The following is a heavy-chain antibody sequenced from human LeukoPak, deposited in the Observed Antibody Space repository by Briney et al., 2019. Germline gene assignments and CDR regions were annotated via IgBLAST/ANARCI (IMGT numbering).Heavy chain of an antibody. D-gene: IGHD2-2*01. Sequence: GGSLRLSCAASGFTFSSYAMSWVRQAPGKGLEWVSAISGSGGSTYYADSVKGRFTISRDNAKNSLYLQMNSLRAEDTAVYYCARDGAWIPYVPAANPRGDAFDIWGQGTMVTVSS. CDR2: ISGSGGST. V-gene: IGHV3-23*01. CDR1: GFTFSSYA. J-gene: IGHJ3*02. CDR3: ARDGAWIPYVPAANPRGDAFDI.